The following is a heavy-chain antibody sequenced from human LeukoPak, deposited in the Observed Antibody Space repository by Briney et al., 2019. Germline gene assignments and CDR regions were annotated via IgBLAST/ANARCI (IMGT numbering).Heavy chain of an antibody. Sequence: SETLSLTCTVSGDSISSYYWRWIRQPPGKGLEWIGYIYTSGSTNYNPSLKSRVTISVDTSKNQFSLKLSSVTAADTALYYCARHARVDFWSGYYGIFDYWGQGTLVTVSS. V-gene: IGHV4-4*09. CDR1: GDSISSYY. CDR2: IYTSGST. J-gene: IGHJ4*02. CDR3: ARHARVDFWSGYYGIFDY. D-gene: IGHD3-3*01.